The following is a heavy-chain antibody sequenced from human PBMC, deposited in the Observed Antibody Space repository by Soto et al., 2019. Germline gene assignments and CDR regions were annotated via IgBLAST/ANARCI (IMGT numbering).Heavy chain of an antibody. CDR3: ARDPFGYYVNYFDN. D-gene: IGHD1-26*01. Sequence: PGGSLRLSCAASGFTFSSYAMSWVRQAPGKGLEWVSGISGSGGSTYYADSVKGRFTISRDDSKNTLYLQMNSLRAEDTAIFYCARDPFGYYVNYFDNWGQGTLVTVPQ. J-gene: IGHJ4*02. CDR1: GFTFSSYA. V-gene: IGHV3-23*01. CDR2: ISGSGGST.